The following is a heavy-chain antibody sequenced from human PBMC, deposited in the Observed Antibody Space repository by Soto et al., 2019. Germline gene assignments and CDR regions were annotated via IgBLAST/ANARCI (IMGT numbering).Heavy chain of an antibody. CDR2: ISYDGSNK. J-gene: IGHJ4*01. D-gene: IGHD6-6*01. Sequence: QVQLVESGGGVVQPGRSLRLSCAASGFTLSSYAMHWVRQAPGKGLEWVAVISYDGSNKYYADSVKGRFTISRDNSKNTLYLQLNSLRAEDTAVYYCEREYSSSEGAFDYWGQGTLVTVSS. V-gene: IGHV3-30-3*01. CDR3: EREYSSSEGAFDY. CDR1: GFTLSSYA.